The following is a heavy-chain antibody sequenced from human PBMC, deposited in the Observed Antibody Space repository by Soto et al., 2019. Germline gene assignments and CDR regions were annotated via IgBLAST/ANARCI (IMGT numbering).Heavy chain of an antibody. D-gene: IGHD2-2*01. CDR1: GGTFSSYA. V-gene: IGHV1-69*13. CDR2: IIPIFGTA. J-gene: IGHJ5*02. Sequence: GASVKVSCTASGGTFSSYAISWVRQAPGQGLEWMGGIIPIFGTANYAQKFQGRVTITADESTSTAYMELSSLRSEDTAVYYCARERKYQLLSKNWFDPWGRGTLVTVSS. CDR3: ARERKYQLLSKNWFDP.